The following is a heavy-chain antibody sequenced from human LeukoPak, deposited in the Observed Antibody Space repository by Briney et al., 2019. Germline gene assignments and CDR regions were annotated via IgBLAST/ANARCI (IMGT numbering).Heavy chain of an antibody. Sequence: GSLSLSCAAPGFPFRSYGMHWVRQAPGKGLEWVAVIWYDGSNEYYADSVKGRFTISRDTSKSTLYLQMNSLRAEDTAVYYCARGALQLVPRTGFDPWGQGTLVTVSS. J-gene: IGHJ5*02. CDR3: ARGALQLVPRTGFDP. D-gene: IGHD6-13*01. V-gene: IGHV3-33*01. CDR2: IWYDGSNE. CDR1: GFPFRSYG.